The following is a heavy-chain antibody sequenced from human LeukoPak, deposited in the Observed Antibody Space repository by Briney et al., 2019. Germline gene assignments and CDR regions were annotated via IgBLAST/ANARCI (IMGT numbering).Heavy chain of an antibody. CDR1: GGSISSGDYY. CDR3: AREPVQFDWSDY. CDR2: IYYSGST. V-gene: IGHV4-30-4*01. D-gene: IGHD3-9*01. J-gene: IGHJ4*02. Sequence: SETLSLTCTVSGGSISSGDYYWSWIRQPPGKGLEWTGYIYYSGSTYYNPSLKSRVTISVDTSKNQFSLKLSSVTAADTAVYYCAREPVQFDWSDYWGQGTLVTVSS.